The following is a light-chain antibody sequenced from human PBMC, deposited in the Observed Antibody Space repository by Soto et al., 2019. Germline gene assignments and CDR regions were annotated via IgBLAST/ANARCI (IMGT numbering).Light chain of an antibody. CDR2: AAY. Sequence: DMQLDQSSSFLSAYVGDRVIITRRASQVTSSYLAWYQQKPGKANNIMIYAAYSLQSGVKSRFSGSGFGTEFTLTIRSMQPEDFATYYCKKFATYHINVGKGKRLEIK. CDR1: QVTSSY. CDR3: KKFATYHIN. J-gene: IGKJ5*01. V-gene: IGKV1-9*01.